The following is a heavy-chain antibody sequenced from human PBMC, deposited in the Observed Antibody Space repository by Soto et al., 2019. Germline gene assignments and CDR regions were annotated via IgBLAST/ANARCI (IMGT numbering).Heavy chain of an antibody. D-gene: IGHD2-2*01. Sequence: PGESLKISCKGSGYSFTSYWIGWVRQMPGKGLEWMGIIYPGDSDTRYSPSFQGQVTISADKSISTAYLQRSSLKASDTAMYFCARYCSTSSCRSLGYYYGMDVWGQGTTVTVSS. CDR2: IYPGDSDT. CDR3: ARYCSTSSCRSLGYYYGMDV. V-gene: IGHV5-51*01. CDR1: GYSFTSYW. J-gene: IGHJ6*02.